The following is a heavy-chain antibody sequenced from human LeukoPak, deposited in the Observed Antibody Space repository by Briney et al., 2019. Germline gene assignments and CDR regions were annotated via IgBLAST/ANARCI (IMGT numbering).Heavy chain of an antibody. J-gene: IGHJ4*02. Sequence: GGSLRLSCEVSGFTFSSNAMHWVRQAPGKGLEWVAVISYDGSNENFADSVKGRFTVSRDNSKHTLYLHMNSLRSDDTAMYYCATGGKFDFWSGYHIDNWGQGTLVTVSS. CDR1: GFTFSSNA. D-gene: IGHD3-3*01. V-gene: IGHV3-30*04. CDR2: ISYDGSNE. CDR3: ATGGKFDFWSGYHIDN.